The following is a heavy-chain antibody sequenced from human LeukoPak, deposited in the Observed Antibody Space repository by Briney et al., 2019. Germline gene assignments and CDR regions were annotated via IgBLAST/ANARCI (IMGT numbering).Heavy chain of an antibody. Sequence: GASVKVSCKASGGTFSSYAISWVRQAPGQGLEWMGRIIPILGIANYAQKFQGRVTITADKSTSTAYMELSSLRSEDTAVYYCAKDKPTNYDFWSGHLMEYFQHWGQGTLVTVSS. CDR2: IIPILGIA. D-gene: IGHD3-3*01. V-gene: IGHV1-69*04. CDR1: GGTFSSYA. CDR3: AKDKPTNYDFWSGHLMEYFQH. J-gene: IGHJ1*01.